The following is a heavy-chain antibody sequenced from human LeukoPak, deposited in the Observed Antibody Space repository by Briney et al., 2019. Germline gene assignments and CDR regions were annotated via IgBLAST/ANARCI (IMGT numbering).Heavy chain of an antibody. CDR1: GGSISSSSYY. Sequence: SETLSLTCTVSGGSISSSSYYWGWIRQPPGKGLEWIGSIYYSGSTYYNPSLKSRVTISVDTSKNQFPLKLSSVTAADTAVYYCARGVGGPSYGVWGQGTLVTVSS. CDR2: IYYSGST. J-gene: IGHJ4*02. D-gene: IGHD5-18*01. CDR3: ARGVGGPSYGV. V-gene: IGHV4-39*06.